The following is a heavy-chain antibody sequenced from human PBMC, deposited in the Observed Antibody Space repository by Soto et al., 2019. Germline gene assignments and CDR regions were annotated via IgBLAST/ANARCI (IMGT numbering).Heavy chain of an antibody. CDR3: ARAGHGGNGNWFDP. J-gene: IGHJ5*02. D-gene: IGHD2-15*01. CDR1: GGTFSSYA. V-gene: IGHV1-69*13. Sequence: VKVSCKASGGTFSSYAISWVRQSPGQGLEWMGGIIPIFGTANYAQKFQGRVTITADESTSTAYMELSSLRSEDTAVYYCARAGHGGNGNWFDPWGQGTLVTVSS. CDR2: IIPIFGTA.